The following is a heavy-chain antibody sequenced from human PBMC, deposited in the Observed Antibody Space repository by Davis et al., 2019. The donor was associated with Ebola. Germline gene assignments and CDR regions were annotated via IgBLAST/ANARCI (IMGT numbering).Heavy chain of an antibody. V-gene: IGHV3-48*03. Sequence: GESLKISCAASGFTFSSYEINWVRQAPGKGLEWVSYISSSGSTKYYADSVKGRFTISRDNSKNTLYLQMNSLRAEDTAVYYCASEGSYVRAFDIWGQGTMVTVSS. CDR3: ASEGSYVRAFDI. CDR2: ISSSGSTK. D-gene: IGHD3-10*02. J-gene: IGHJ3*02. CDR1: GFTFSSYE.